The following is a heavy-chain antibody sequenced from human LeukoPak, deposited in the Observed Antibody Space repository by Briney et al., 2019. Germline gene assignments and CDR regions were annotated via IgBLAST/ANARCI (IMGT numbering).Heavy chain of an antibody. D-gene: IGHD5-12*01. Sequence: GGSLRLSCAASGFTLSSYGMHWVRQAPGKGLEWVAVIWYDGSNKYYADSVKGRFTISRDNSKNTLYLQMNSLRAEDTAVYYCARGGIVATLFDYWGQGTLVTVSS. CDR1: GFTLSSYG. CDR2: IWYDGSNK. CDR3: ARGGIVATLFDY. J-gene: IGHJ4*02. V-gene: IGHV3-33*01.